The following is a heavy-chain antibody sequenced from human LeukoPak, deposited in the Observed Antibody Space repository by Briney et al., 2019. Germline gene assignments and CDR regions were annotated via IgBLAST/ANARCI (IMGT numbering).Heavy chain of an antibody. V-gene: IGHV1-69*13. J-gene: IGHJ5*02. CDR3: AREVVAGNENWLDP. CDR2: IIPIFGTA. D-gene: IGHD6-19*01. CDR1: GGTFSSYA. Sequence: ASVKVSCKASGGTFSSYAISWVRQAPGQGLEWMGGIIPIFGTANYAQKFQGRVTITADESTSTAYMELSSLRSEDTAVYYCAREVVAGNENWLDPWGQGTLVTVSS.